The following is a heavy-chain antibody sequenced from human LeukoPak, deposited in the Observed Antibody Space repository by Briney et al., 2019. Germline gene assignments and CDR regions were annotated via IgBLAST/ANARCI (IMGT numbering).Heavy chain of an antibody. CDR3: AKSTYYYDTFVNAFDL. CDR1: GGSINRNY. D-gene: IGHD3-22*01. CDR2: IYHTGNS. V-gene: IGHV4-59*12. J-gene: IGHJ3*01. Sequence: SETLSLTCTVSGGSINRNYWSWIRQPPGKGLEWIGYIYHTGNSNHNPSLKSRLTISVDTSKNQFSLKLSSVTAADTAVYYCAKSTYYYDTFVNAFDLWGQGTVVTVSS.